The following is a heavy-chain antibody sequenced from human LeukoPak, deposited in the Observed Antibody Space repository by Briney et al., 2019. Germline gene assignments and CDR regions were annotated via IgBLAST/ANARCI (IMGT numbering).Heavy chain of an antibody. J-gene: IGHJ4*02. CDR3: ARDERITIFGVVPSDY. CDR1: GYTFTGYY. CDR2: INPNSGGT. D-gene: IGHD3-3*01. V-gene: IGHV1-2*02. Sequence: ASVKVSCNASGYTFTGYYMHWVRQAPGQGLEWMGWINPNSGGTNYAQKFQGRVTMTRDTSISTAYMELSRLRSDDTAVYYCARDERITIFGVVPSDYWGQGTLVTVSS.